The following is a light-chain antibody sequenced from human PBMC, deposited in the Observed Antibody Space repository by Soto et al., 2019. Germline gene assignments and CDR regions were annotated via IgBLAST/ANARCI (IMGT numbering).Light chain of an antibody. Sequence: QSALTQPASVSGSPGQSITISCTGTSSDVGGYNYVSWYQQHPGKAPKLMIYEVSNRPSGVSNRFSGSKSGNTASLTFSGLQAEDEAEYYCSSYTTSSTHWVFGGGTKLTVL. CDR2: EVS. V-gene: IGLV2-14*01. J-gene: IGLJ3*02. CDR1: SSDVGGYNY. CDR3: SSYTTSSTHWV.